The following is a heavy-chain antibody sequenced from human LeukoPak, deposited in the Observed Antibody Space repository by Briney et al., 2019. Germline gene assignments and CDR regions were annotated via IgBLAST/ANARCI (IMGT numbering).Heavy chain of an antibody. CDR2: ISYDGSNK. D-gene: IGHD3-22*01. CDR3: AKIPYYYDSSGPLDY. J-gene: IGHJ4*02. CDR1: GFTFSSYA. Sequence: GGSLRLSCAASGFTFSSYAMHWVRQAPGKGLEWVAVISYDGSNKYYADSVKGRFTISRDNSKNTLYLQMNSLRAEDTAVYYCAKIPYYYDSSGPLDYWGQGTLVTVSS. V-gene: IGHV3-30-3*02.